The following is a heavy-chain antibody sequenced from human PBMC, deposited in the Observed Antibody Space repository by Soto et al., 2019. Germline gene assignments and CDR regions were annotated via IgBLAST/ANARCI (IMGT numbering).Heavy chain of an antibody. CDR1: GFTFSSYS. Sequence: PGGSLILSCAASGFTFSSYSMNWVRQAPGKGLEWVSSISSSSSYIYYADSVKGRFTISRDNAKNSLYLQMNSLRAEDTAVYYCAAKLLWFGELPHYWGQGTLVTVSS. CDR3: AAKLLWFGELPHY. D-gene: IGHD3-10*01. CDR2: ISSSSSYI. J-gene: IGHJ4*02. V-gene: IGHV3-21*01.